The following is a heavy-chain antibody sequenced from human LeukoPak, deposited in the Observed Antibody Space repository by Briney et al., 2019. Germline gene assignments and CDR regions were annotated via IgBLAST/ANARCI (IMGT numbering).Heavy chain of an antibody. D-gene: IGHD6-13*01. CDR2: INPNSGGT. J-gene: IGHJ6*03. CDR3: ASGSSSSSWYPHYYYYYMDV. V-gene: IGHV1-2*02. Sequence: ASVKVSCKASGYTFTGYYMHWVRQASGQGLEWMGWINPNSGGTNYAQKFQGRVTMTRDTSISTAYMELSRLRSDDTAVYYCASGSSSSSWYPHYYYYYMDVWGKGTTVTVSS. CDR1: GYTFTGYY.